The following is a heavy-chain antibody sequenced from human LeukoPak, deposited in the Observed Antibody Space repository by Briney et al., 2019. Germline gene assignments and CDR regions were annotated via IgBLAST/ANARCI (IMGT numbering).Heavy chain of an antibody. J-gene: IGHJ4*02. CDR1: GYTFTSYY. D-gene: IGHD3-22*01. Sequence: ASVKVSCKASGYTFTSYYMHWVRQAPGQGLEWMGIINPSGGSTSYAQKFQGRVTMTRDTSTSTVYMELSSLRSEDTAVYYCARGSYSFQFRDSSGYYHYWGQGTLVTVSS. V-gene: IGHV1-46*01. CDR3: ARGSYSFQFRDSSGYYHY. CDR2: INPSGGST.